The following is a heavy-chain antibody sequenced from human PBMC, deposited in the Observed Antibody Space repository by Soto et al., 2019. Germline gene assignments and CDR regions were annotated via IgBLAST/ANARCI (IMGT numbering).Heavy chain of an antibody. V-gene: IGHV1-69*13. J-gene: IGHJ6*02. CDR3: ERGEMEARAVHYDFLTNVGGRVYGSDV. CDR1: GVTLPKYG. CDR2: IIPFYGTT. D-gene: IGHD3-9*01. Sequence: ASVKVSCKLSGVTLPKYGINWVRQAPGQGLEWMGGIIPFYGTTNYAQKFQGRVTITADESTRTVYMEVSRLTSEDTALYYCERGEMEARAVHYDFLTNVGGRVYGSDVWGQGTMVTVSS.